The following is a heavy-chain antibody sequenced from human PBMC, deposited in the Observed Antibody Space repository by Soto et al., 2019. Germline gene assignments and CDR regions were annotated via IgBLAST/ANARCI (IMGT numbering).Heavy chain of an antibody. CDR3: ARSMHYSDGSNYSPFDY. CDR2: FYYTGST. V-gene: IGHV4-61*01. Sequence: QVQLQESGPGLVKPSETLSLTCTVSGGSVSSGNYYWSWIRQPPGKGLEWIGYFYYTGSTNYNTSLKSRVTLSIDASKNQFSLRLSSVTAADTAVYYCARSMHYSDGSNYSPFDYWGQGTLVTVSS. CDR1: GGSVSSGNYY. D-gene: IGHD3-22*01. J-gene: IGHJ4*02.